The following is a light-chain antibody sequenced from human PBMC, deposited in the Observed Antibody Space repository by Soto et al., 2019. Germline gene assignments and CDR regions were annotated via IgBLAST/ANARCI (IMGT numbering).Light chain of an antibody. V-gene: IGKV1-33*01. Sequence: DIQMTQSPSSLSASVGDRVTITCQASQDINIYLNWYQQKPGKAPKHLIYEASNLETGVPSRFSGSGSGTEFTFTIRSLQPEDIATYFCQQYLNLLTFGGGTKVEIK. J-gene: IGKJ4*01. CDR3: QQYLNLLT. CDR1: QDINIY. CDR2: EAS.